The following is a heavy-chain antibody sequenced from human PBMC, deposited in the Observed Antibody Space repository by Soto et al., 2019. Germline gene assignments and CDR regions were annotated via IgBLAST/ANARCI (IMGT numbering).Heavy chain of an antibody. Sequence: QVQLQESGPGLVKPSQTLSLTCTVSGVSISSGGHYWSWIRQTPGKDLEWVGYIPVSGDTFYNPSLEGRVSMSVDTSKNQFSLDLTSVTAADTAVYYCLRDTSWSRPYWGQGTLVTVSS. D-gene: IGHD2-15*01. CDR3: LRDTSWSRPY. CDR2: IPVSGDT. J-gene: IGHJ4*02. V-gene: IGHV4-30-4*01. CDR1: GVSISSGGHY.